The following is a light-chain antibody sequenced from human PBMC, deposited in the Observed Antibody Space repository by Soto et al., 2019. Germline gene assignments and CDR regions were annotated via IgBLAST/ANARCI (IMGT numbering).Light chain of an antibody. Sequence: EIVLTQSPGTLSLSPGERATLSCRANQSVSSNFLAWYQQKVGQAPRLLIYDASNRATGVPDRFSGSGSGTDFSLTISRLEPEDFAVYHCQQYSSSPRTFGQGTRLEIK. CDR1: QSVSSNF. V-gene: IGKV3-20*01. CDR3: QQYSSSPRT. CDR2: DAS. J-gene: IGKJ5*01.